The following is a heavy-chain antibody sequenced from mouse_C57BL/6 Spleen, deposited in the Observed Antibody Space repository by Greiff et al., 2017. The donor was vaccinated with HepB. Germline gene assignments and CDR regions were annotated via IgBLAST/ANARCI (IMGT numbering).Heavy chain of an antibody. Sequence: EVQGVESGGGLVKPGGSLKLSCAASGFTFSDYGMHWVRQAPEKGLEWVAYISSGSSTIYYADTVKGRVTISRDNAKNTLFLQMTSLRSEDTAMYYCARNYRYYAMDYWGQGTSVTVSS. CDR2: ISSGSSTI. V-gene: IGHV5-17*01. CDR1: GFTFSDYG. D-gene: IGHD2-14*01. CDR3: ARNYRYYAMDY. J-gene: IGHJ4*01.